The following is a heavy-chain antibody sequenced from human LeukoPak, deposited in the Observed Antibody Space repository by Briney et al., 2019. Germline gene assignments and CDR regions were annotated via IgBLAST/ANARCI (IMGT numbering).Heavy chain of an antibody. CDR1: GFAFTDYY. CDR3: ARQGVFGGYSYGYGY. J-gene: IGHJ4*02. D-gene: IGHD5-18*01. CDR2: IDPSSGGT. Sequence: ASVKVSCKASGFAFTDYYMHWVRQAPGQGLEWMGWIDPSSGGTKYAQEFQGRVTMTRDTSISTAYMELSGLRSDDTAVYYCARQGVFGGYSYGYGYWGQGTLVTVSS. V-gene: IGHV1-2*02.